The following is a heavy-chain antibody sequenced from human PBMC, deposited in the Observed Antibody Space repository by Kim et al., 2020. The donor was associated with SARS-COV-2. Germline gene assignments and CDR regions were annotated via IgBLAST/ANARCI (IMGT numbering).Heavy chain of an antibody. CDR2: IYYSGST. J-gene: IGHJ3*02. CDR1: GGSISSSSYY. V-gene: IGHV4-39*01. D-gene: IGHD3-22*01. Sequence: SETLSLTCTVSGGSISSSSYYWGWIRQPPGKGLEWIGSIYYSGSTYSNPSIKSRVTISVDTSKNQFSLKLSSVTAADTAVYYCARYDSSGYYHDAFDIWGQGTMVTVSS. CDR3: ARYDSSGYYHDAFDI.